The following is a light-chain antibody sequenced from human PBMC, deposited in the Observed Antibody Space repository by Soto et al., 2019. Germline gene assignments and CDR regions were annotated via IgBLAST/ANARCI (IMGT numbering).Light chain of an antibody. CDR2: GNS. J-gene: IGLJ2*01. CDR1: SSNIGAGYD. V-gene: IGLV1-40*01. Sequence: QSVLTQPPSVSGAPGQRVTISCTGSSSNIGAGYDVHWYQQLPGTAPKLLIYGNSNRPSGVPDRFSGSKSGTSASLAITGLQAEDEADYYCQSYDSSLSCRGVVFGGGTKLTVL. CDR3: QSYDSSLSCRGVV.